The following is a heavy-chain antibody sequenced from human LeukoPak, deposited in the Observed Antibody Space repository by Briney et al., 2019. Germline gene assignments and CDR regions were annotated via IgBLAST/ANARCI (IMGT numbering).Heavy chain of an antibody. CDR2: IYYSGST. CDR3: ARDEPFTRDYGMDV. V-gene: IGHV4-59*01. D-gene: IGHD3-10*01. CDR1: GGSISSYY. J-gene: IGHJ6*02. Sequence: SETLSLTCTVSGGSISSYYWSWIRQPPGKGLEWIGYIYYSGSTNYNPSLKSRVTISVDTSKNQFSLKLSSVTAADTAVYYCARDEPFTRDYGMDVWGQGTTVTVSS.